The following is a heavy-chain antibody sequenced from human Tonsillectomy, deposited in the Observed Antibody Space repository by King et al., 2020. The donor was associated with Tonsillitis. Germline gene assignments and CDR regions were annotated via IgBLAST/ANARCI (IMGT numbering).Heavy chain of an antibody. CDR2: ISAYNGNT. D-gene: IGHD4-17*01. Sequence: VQLVQSGAEVKKPGASVKVSCLASGYTFTSYGISWVRQAPGQGLEWMGWISAYNGNTNYAQKLQGRVTMTTDTSTSTAYMELRSLRSDDTAVYYCARDSLYGDYDYSYYGMDVWGQGTTVTVSS. V-gene: IGHV1-18*04. J-gene: IGHJ6*02. CDR1: GYTFTSYG. CDR3: ARDSLYGDYDYSYYGMDV.